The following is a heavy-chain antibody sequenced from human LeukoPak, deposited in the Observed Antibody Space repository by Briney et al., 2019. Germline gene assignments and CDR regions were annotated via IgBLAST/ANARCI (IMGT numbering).Heavy chain of an antibody. J-gene: IGHJ3*02. Sequence: SETLSLTCTVSGGSISSYYWSWIRQPPGKGREWIGYIYYSGSTNYNPSLKSRVTISVDTSKNQFSLKLSSVTAADTAVYYCARDPSGYRNDAFDIWGQGTTVTVSS. V-gene: IGHV4-59*01. CDR3: ARDPSGYRNDAFDI. CDR2: IYYSGST. D-gene: IGHD1-14*01. CDR1: GGSISSYY.